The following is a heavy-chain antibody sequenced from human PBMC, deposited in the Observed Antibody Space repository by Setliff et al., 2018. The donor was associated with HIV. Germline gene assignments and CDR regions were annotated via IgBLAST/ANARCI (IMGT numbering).Heavy chain of an antibody. CDR2: IYYSGNT. D-gene: IGHD1-26*01. CDR1: GGSISSSSYY. Sequence: SETLSLTCTVSGGSISSSSYYWGWIRQPPGKGLEWIGSIYYSGNTNFNPSLNSRVTISLDTSKNQFSLRLTSLTAADTAIYYYARSTVGAGASFPWGRGILVTVSS. CDR3: ARSTVGAGASFP. V-gene: IGHV4-39*07. J-gene: IGHJ5*02.